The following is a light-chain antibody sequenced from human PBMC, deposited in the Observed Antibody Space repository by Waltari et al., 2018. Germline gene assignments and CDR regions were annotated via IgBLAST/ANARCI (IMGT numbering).Light chain of an antibody. Sequence: QSALTQPASVSGSPGQSITISCTGTSSDVGGYNYASWYQQHPGKSPKLLIYEVSNRPSGVSNRLSCSKSGNTASLTISGLQAEDEADYYCSSYTSSSTLYVFGTGTKVTVL. J-gene: IGLJ1*01. CDR3: SSYTSSSTLYV. V-gene: IGLV2-14*01. CDR1: SSDVGGYNY. CDR2: EVS.